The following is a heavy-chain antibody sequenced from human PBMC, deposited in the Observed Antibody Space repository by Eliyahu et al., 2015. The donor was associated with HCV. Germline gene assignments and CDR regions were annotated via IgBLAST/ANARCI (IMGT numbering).Heavy chain of an antibody. Sequence: VKPTQTLTLTCTFSEFSLSASGMRVSWIRQPPGKALEWLAXXDWDDDKFYRTSLKTRLTISKDTSKNQVVLTMTNMDPVDTATYYCALTIAAAGYFYYSMDVWGQGTTVTVSS. CDR1: EFSLSASGMR. CDR2: XDWDDDK. CDR3: ALTIAAAGYFYYSMDV. J-gene: IGHJ6*02. V-gene: IGHV2-70*04. D-gene: IGHD6-13*01.